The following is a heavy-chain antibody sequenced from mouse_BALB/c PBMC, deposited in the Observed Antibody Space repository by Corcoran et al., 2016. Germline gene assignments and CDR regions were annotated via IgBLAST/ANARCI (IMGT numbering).Heavy chain of an antibody. CDR1: GFNIKDTY. CDR2: IDPANGNT. J-gene: IGHJ3*01. Sequence: EVQLQQSGAELVKPGASVKLSCTASGFNIKDTYMHWVKQRPEQGLEWIGRIDPANGNTKYDPKFQGKATITAETSSNTAYLQLSSLTSEDTAVYYCARNGYGSSYGFAYWGQGTLVTVSA. D-gene: IGHD1-1*01. CDR3: ARNGYGSSYGFAY. V-gene: IGHV14-3*02.